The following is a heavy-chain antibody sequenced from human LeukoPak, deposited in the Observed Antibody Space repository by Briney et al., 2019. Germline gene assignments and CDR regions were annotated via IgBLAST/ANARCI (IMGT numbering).Heavy chain of an antibody. CDR1: GFTFSSYG. V-gene: IGHV3-30*18. Sequence: PGGSLRLSCAASGFTFSSYGMHWVRQAPGKGLEWVAVISYDGSNKYYADSVKGRFTISRDNSKNTLYLQMNSLRAEDTAVYYCAKDARMAHWGQGTLVTVSS. J-gene: IGHJ4*02. D-gene: IGHD2-8*01. CDR3: AKDARMAH. CDR2: ISYDGSNK.